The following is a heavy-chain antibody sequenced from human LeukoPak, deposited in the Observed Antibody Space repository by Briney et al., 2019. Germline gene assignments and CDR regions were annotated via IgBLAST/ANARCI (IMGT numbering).Heavy chain of an antibody. V-gene: IGHV4-39*07. D-gene: IGHD6-6*01. J-gene: IGHJ4*02. CDR1: GGSISSSSYY. CDR3: ASGAYSSSSFDY. Sequence: SETLSLTCTVSGGSISSSSYYWGWIRQPPGKGLEWIGSIYYSGSTYYNPSLKSRVTISVDTSKNQFSLKLSSVTAADTAVYYCASGAYSSSSFDYWGQGTLVTVSS. CDR2: IYYSGST.